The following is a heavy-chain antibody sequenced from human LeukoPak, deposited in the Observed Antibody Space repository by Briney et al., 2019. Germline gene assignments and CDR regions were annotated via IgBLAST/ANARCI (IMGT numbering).Heavy chain of an antibody. J-gene: IGHJ6*02. Sequence: PGGSLRLSCAASGFTFSSYSMNWVRQAPGNGLEWVSYISSSSSTIYYADSVKGRFTISRDNAKNSLYLQMNSLRDEDTAVYYCARDRQGRIAARFDYYYYGMDVWGQGTTVTVSS. V-gene: IGHV3-48*02. D-gene: IGHD6-6*01. CDR3: ARDRQGRIAARFDYYYYGMDV. CDR1: GFTFSSYS. CDR2: ISSSSSTI.